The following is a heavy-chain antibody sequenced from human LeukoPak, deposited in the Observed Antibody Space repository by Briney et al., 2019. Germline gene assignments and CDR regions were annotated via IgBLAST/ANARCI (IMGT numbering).Heavy chain of an antibody. CDR2: INSSGGST. V-gene: IGHV1-46*01. D-gene: IGHD3-10*01. Sequence: GASVKVSCKASGYTFTSYYMHWVRQAPGQGLEWMGIINSSGGSTSYAQKFQGRVTMTRDTSTSTVYMELSSLRSEDTAVYYCARDAGGDYYGSGSYLGYWGQGTLVTVSS. CDR1: GYTFTSYY. CDR3: ARDAGGDYYGSGSYLGY. J-gene: IGHJ4*02.